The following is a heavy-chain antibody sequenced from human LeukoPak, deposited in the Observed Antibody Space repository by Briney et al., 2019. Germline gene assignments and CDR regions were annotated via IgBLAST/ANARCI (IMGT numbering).Heavy chain of an antibody. CDR3: ARQEGLLWDFDY. V-gene: IGHV5-10-1*01. CDR2: IDPSDSYT. J-gene: IGHJ4*02. CDR1: GYSFTSYW. D-gene: IGHD2-21*02. Sequence: GESLKISCKGSGYSFTSYWISWVRQMPGKGLEWMGRIDPSDSYTNYSPSFQGHVTISADKSISTAYLQWSSLKASDTAMYYCARQEGLLWDFDYWGQGTLVTVSS.